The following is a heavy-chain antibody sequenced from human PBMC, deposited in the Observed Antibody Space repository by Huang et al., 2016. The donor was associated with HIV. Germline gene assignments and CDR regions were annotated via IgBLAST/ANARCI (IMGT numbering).Heavy chain of an antibody. Sequence: QVQLVQSGAEVKKPGSSGKVSCKASGRTFSRYAISWVRQAPGQGLEWVGGSIPFFSTTKYAQKFQGRVTITADESTNTAYMELSSLRSEDTAVYYCARGTCGDCYYYYYYMDVWGKGTTVTVSS. V-gene: IGHV1-69*13. CDR2: SIPFFSTT. D-gene: IGHD2-21*02. CDR3: ARGTCGDCYYYYYYMDV. J-gene: IGHJ6*03. CDR1: GRTFSRYA.